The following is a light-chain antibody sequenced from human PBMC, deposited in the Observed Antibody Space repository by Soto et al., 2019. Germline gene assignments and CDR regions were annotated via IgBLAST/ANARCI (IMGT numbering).Light chain of an antibody. Sequence: DLQMTHSPSSLSASVGDRVTITCRASQSISSYLNWYQQKPGKAPKLLIYAASSLQSGVPSRFSGSGSGTEFTLTISSLQPDDFATYYCQQYNSYSYTFGQGTKVDI. CDR2: AAS. CDR3: QQYNSYSYT. CDR1: QSISSY. V-gene: IGKV1-39*01. J-gene: IGKJ2*01.